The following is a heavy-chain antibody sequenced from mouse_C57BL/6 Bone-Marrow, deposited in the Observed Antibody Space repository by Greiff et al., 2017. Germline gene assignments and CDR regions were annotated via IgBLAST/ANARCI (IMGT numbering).Heavy chain of an antibody. Sequence: QVQLQQPGAELVKPGASVKLSCKASGYTFTSYWMQWVKQRPGQGLEWIGEIDPSDSYTNYNQKFKGKATLTVDTSSSTAYMQLSSLTSEDSAVYYCARHDGCSSYWYFDVWGTGTTVTVSS. CDR2: IDPSDSYT. D-gene: IGHD1-1*01. J-gene: IGHJ1*03. V-gene: IGHV1-50*01. CDR3: ARHDGCSSYWYFDV. CDR1: GYTFTSYW.